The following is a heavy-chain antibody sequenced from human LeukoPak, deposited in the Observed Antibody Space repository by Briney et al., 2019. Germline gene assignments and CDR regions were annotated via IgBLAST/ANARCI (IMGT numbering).Heavy chain of an antibody. D-gene: IGHD3-3*01. CDR3: TIDFWSGYTPVLDH. J-gene: IGHJ4*02. Sequence: PGGSLRLSCAAPGFTFSSYWMSWVRQAPGKGLEWVANIKQDGSEKYYVDSVKGRFTISRDNAKNSLYLQMNSLKTEDTAVYYCTIDFWSGYTPVLDHWGQGTLVTVSS. V-gene: IGHV3-7*03. CDR2: IKQDGSEK. CDR1: GFTFSSYW.